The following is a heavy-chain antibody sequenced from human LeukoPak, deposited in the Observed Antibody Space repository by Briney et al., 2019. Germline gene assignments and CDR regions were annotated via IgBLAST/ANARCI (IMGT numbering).Heavy chain of an antibody. CDR3: AKDDRGNEAPFDY. CDR2: ISYDGTNK. J-gene: IGHJ4*02. CDR1: GLTFIGSYD. V-gene: IGHV3-30*18. Sequence: PGGSLRLSCAASGLTFIGSYDMHWVRQAPGKGLEWVAVISYDGTNKYYADSVKGRFTISRDNSKNTLHLQMNSLRAEDTAVYYCAKDDRGNEAPFDYWGQGTLVTVSS.